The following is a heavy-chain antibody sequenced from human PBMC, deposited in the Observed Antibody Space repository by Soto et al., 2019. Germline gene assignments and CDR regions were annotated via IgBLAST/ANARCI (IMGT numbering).Heavy chain of an antibody. CDR1: VFVFSDYV. J-gene: IGHJ4*02. CDR3: ARDQGGPSTKFIFDN. V-gene: IGHV3-33*01. D-gene: IGHD3-9*01. CDR2: IWYHGRDI. Sequence: VGSLRLSCASSVFVFSDYVIHWVRQSPGRCLDWVAGIWYHGRDIFYTDSVKGRFTISRDNSKNMLYLQMNSLRAEDTAVYYCARDQGGPSTKFIFDNWGKGTLNIVST.